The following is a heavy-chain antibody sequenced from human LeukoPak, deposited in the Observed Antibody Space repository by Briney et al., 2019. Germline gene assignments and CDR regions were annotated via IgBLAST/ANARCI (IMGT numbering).Heavy chain of an antibody. J-gene: IGHJ4*02. CDR2: IYTSGST. Sequence: SETLSLTCTVSGGSISSYYWSWIRQPAGKGLEWIGRIYTSGSTNYNPSLKSRVTMSVDTSKNQFSLKLSSVTAADTAVYYCARGGDVVVPAATFDYWGQETLVTVSS. D-gene: IGHD2-2*01. V-gene: IGHV4-4*07. CDR1: GGSISSYY. CDR3: ARGGDVVVPAATFDY.